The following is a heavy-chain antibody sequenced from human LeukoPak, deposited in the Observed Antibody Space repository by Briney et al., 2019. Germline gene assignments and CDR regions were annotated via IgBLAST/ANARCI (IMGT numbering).Heavy chain of an antibody. J-gene: IGHJ5*02. CDR3: ARGGIVGSRANWFDP. CDR2: INPSGGST. V-gene: IGHV1-46*01. CDR1: GYTFTSYY. Sequence: ASVKVSCKASGYTFTSYYMHWVRQAPGQGLEWMGIINPSGGSTSYAQKFQGRVTMTRDTSTSTVYMELSSLRPEDTAVYYCARGGIVGSRANWFDPWGQGILITVSS. D-gene: IGHD1-26*01.